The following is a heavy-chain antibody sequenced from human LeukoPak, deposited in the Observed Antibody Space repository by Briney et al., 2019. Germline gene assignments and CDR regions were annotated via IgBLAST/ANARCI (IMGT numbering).Heavy chain of an antibody. Sequence: GTSVKVSCKASGFTFTSSAMQWERQARGQRLEWIGWIVVGSGNTNYAQKFQERVTITRDMSTSTAYMELSSLRSEDTAVYYCAAGLVVLDAFDIWGQGTMVTVSS. V-gene: IGHV1-58*02. CDR2: IVVGSGNT. D-gene: IGHD2-15*01. CDR3: AAGLVVLDAFDI. CDR1: GFTFTSSA. J-gene: IGHJ3*02.